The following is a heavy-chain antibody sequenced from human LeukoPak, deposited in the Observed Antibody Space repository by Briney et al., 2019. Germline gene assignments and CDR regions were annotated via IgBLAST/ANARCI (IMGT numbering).Heavy chain of an antibody. CDR3: ARVERVMATIEPFIDY. J-gene: IGHJ4*02. V-gene: IGHV4-31*03. CDR2: IYYSGST. CDR1: GGSNSSGGYY. Sequence: SETLSLTCTVSGGSNSSGGYYWSWIRQHPGKGLEWIGYIYYSGSTYYNPSLKSRVTISVDTSKNQFSLKLSSVTAADTAVYYCARVERVMATIEPFIDYWGQGTLVTVSS. D-gene: IGHD5-24*01.